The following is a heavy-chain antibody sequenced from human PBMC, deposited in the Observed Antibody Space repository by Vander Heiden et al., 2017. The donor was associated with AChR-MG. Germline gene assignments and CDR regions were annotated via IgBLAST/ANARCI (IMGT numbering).Heavy chain of an antibody. CDR2: ITGSGGNT. D-gene: IGHD5-18*01. V-gene: IGHV3-23*01. J-gene: IGHJ4*02. CDR1: GFTFSRYA. CDR3: AKARYTYGYDFDY. Sequence: EVQLLESGGGLVQPGGSLRLACAASGFTFSRYAMSWVRQAPGKGLEWVSAITGSGGNTYVADSVKGRFTISRDNSRNTLFLQMNSLRAEDTAIYFCAKARYTYGYDFDYWGQGTLVTVTS.